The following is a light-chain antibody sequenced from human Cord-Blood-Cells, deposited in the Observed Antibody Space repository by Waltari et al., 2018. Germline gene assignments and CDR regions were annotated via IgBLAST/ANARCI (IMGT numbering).Light chain of an antibody. J-gene: IGKJ5*01. CDR2: GES. V-gene: IGKV3-15*01. Sequence: EIVMTQSRENLTVSEGERATISCRASQSVSSNLAWYQHKPVQAPRLLIYGESTRSTGIPASFSGSGSLTEFTLTISILQSEDFAVYYCQQYNNWPPITFLQWTRLEIK. CDR1: QSVSSN. CDR3: QQYNNWPPIT.